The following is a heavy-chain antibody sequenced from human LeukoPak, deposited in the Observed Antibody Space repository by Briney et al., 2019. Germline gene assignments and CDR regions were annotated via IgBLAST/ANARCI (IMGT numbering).Heavy chain of an antibody. CDR1: GFTFSSHG. CDR2: VRSEGNN. V-gene: IGHV3-30*02. J-gene: IGHJ4*02. Sequence: QPGGSLRLSCAASGFTFSSHGIHWVRQAPGKGLEWVAFVRSEGNNVYAGSVKGRFTIFRDNSKDTVYLQMNRLRPEDSAVYHCAKDGVGPDSSGSFDYWGQGTLVTVSS. CDR3: AKDGVGPDSSGSFDY. D-gene: IGHD3-22*01.